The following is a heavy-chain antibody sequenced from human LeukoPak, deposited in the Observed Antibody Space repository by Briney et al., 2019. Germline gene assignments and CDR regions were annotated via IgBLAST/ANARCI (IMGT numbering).Heavy chain of an antibody. CDR2: ISGSGGST. CDR1: GFTFSTYA. V-gene: IGHV3-23*01. Sequence: GGSLRLSCTASGFTFSTYAMSWVRQAPGKGLEWVSAISGSGGSTYYADSVKGRFTISRDNSKNTLYLQMNSLRAEDTAVYYCAKDLGVGARYYGMDVWGQGTTVTVSS. CDR3: AKDLGVGARYYGMDV. J-gene: IGHJ6*02. D-gene: IGHD1-26*01.